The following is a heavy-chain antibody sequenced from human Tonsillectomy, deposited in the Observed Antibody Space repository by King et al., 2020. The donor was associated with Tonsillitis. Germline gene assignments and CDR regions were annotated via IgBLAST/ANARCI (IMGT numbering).Heavy chain of an antibody. CDR2: IYTSGST. V-gene: IGHV4-4*07. Sequence: QLQESGPGLVKPSETLSLSCTVSGGSISSYYWSWIRQPAGKGLGWIGHIYTSGSTTYNPSLKSRVTMSVDTSKNQFSLKLTSVTAADTAVYYCARSTGNSLFAYWGQGTLVTVSS. D-gene: IGHD1-1*01. J-gene: IGHJ4*02. CDR3: ARSTGNSLFAY. CDR1: GGSISSYY.